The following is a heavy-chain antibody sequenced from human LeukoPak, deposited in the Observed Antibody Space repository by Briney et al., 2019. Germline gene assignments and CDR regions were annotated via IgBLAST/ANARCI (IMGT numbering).Heavy chain of an antibody. D-gene: IGHD4/OR15-4a*01. Sequence: PGGSLRLSCTASGFTVSGNYMSWVRQAPGKGLEWVSVIYSDGSTYYADSVKGRFTFSRDISKNTLYLQMNSLRAEDTAVYYCARDPSYGDWGQGTLVTVSS. CDR1: GFTVSGNY. V-gene: IGHV3-66*01. CDR2: IYSDGST. J-gene: IGHJ4*02. CDR3: ARDPSYGD.